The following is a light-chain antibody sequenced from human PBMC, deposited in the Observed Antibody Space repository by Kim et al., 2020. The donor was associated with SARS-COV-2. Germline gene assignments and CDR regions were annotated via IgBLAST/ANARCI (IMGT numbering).Light chain of an antibody. J-gene: IGLJ1*01. CDR1: KLGDKY. Sequence: SYELTQPPSVSVSPGQTASITCSGDKLGDKYACXYQQKPGQSPVLVIYQDSKRPSGIPERFSGSNSGNTATLTISETQAMDEADYYCQAWDSSTYVFGTG. V-gene: IGLV3-1*01. CDR2: QDS. CDR3: QAWDSSTYV.